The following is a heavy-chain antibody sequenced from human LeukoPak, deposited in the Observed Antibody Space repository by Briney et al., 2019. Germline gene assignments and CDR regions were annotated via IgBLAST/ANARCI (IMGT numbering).Heavy chain of an antibody. CDR1: GFTFSSYS. V-gene: IGHV4-59*01. D-gene: IGHD2-2*01. J-gene: IGHJ5*02. CDR2: IYYSGST. CDR3: ARDFLECSRASCLNWFDP. Sequence: GSLRLSCAASGFTFSSYSMNWVRQAPGKGLEWIGYIYYSGSTNYNPSLKSRLSMSVDTSKNEFSLKLSSVTAADTAVYYCARDFLECSRASCLNWFDPWGQGTLVTVSS.